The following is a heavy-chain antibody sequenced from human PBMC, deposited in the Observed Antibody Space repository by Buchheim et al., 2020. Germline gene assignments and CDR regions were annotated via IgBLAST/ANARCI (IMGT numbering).Heavy chain of an antibody. Sequence: EVQLLESGGGLVQPGGSLRLSCAASGFTFSSYAMSWVRQAPGKGLEWVSAISGSGGSTYYADSVKGRFTISRDNSKNTLYLQMNSLRAEDTAVYYCAKPNLGEYYYDSSGYSAEYFQHWGQGTL. V-gene: IGHV3-23*01. D-gene: IGHD3-22*01. J-gene: IGHJ1*01. CDR3: AKPNLGEYYYDSSGYSAEYFQH. CDR2: ISGSGGST. CDR1: GFTFSSYA.